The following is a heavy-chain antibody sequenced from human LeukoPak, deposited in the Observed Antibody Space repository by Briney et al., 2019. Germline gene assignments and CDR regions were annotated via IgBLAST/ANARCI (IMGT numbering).Heavy chain of an antibody. CDR1: GGSISAYF. J-gene: IGHJ3*02. CDR2: IYSSGST. V-gene: IGHV4-4*07. Sequence: SETLSLTCTVSGGSISAYFWGWIRQPAGKGLEWIGHIYSSGSTIYNPSLKSRVTMSVDTSKNQFSLKLRSVTAADTAIYYCARQGYDILTGYIDAFDIWGQGTMVTVSS. D-gene: IGHD3-9*01. CDR3: ARQGYDILTGYIDAFDI.